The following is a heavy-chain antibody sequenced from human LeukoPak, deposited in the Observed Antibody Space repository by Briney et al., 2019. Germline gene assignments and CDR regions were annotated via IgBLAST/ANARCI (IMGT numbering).Heavy chain of an antibody. J-gene: IGHJ4*02. CDR1: GGTFSSYA. CDR3: ARRRRYGGLNIDY. V-gene: IGHV1-69*13. CDR2: IIPIFGTA. Sequence: ASVKVSCKASGGTFSSYAISWVRQAPGQGLEWMGGIIPIFGTANYAQKFQGRVTITADESTSTAYMELNSLRAEDTAVYYCARRRRYGGLNIDYWGQGTLVTVSS. D-gene: IGHD4-23*01.